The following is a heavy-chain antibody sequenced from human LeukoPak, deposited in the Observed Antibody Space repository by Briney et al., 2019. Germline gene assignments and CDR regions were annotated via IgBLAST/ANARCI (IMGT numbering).Heavy chain of an antibody. CDR1: GLTLSGYW. Sequence: GGSLGLSCAASGLTLSGYWMHWVRQAPGKGLVWVSRINGDASSTSYADSVKGRFTISRDNAKSTLYLQMNSLRVEGTAVYYCARARGNTYGYFEYWGQGTLVTVSS. J-gene: IGHJ4*02. CDR2: INGDASST. V-gene: IGHV3-74*01. CDR3: ARARGNTYGYFEY. D-gene: IGHD5-18*01.